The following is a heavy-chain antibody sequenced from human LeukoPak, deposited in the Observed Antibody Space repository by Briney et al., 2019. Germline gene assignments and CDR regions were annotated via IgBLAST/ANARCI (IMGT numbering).Heavy chain of an antibody. V-gene: IGHV4-30-2*01. D-gene: IGHD2/OR15-2a*01. CDR3: ASASLNIYAFDI. Sequence: SETLSLTCAVSGGSIRSGGYSWSWIRQPPGKGLEWIGYIYHSGSTYYNPSLKSRVTISIDRSKNQFSLKLSSVTAADTAVYYCASASLNIYAFDIWGQGTMVTVSS. J-gene: IGHJ3*02. CDR2: IYHSGST. CDR1: GGSIRSGGYS.